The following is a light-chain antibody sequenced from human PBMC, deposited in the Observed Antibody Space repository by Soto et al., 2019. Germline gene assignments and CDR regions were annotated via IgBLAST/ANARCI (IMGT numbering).Light chain of an antibody. CDR3: QQYGSSPLT. CDR1: QSVSSN. CDR2: GAS. J-gene: IGKJ1*01. Sequence: EIVMTQSPATLSVSPGERVTLSCRASQSVSSNLAWYQQKVGQAPRLLIYGASTRATGIPARFSGGGSGTDFTLTISRLEPEDFAVYYCQQYGSSPLTFGQGTKVDIK. V-gene: IGKV3-15*01.